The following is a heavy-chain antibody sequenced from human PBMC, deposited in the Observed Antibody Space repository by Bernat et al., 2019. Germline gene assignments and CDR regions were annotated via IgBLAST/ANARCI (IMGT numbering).Heavy chain of an antibody. Sequence: QVQLQESGPGLVKPSETLSLTCTVSGGSISSYYWSWIRQPPGKGLEWIGYIYYRGSTNYNPSLKSRVTISVDTSKNQFSLQLNSVTPEDTAVYYCARDIIAAAGEIFDYWGQGTLVTVSS. CDR2: IYYRGST. J-gene: IGHJ4*02. D-gene: IGHD6-13*01. CDR3: ARDIIAAAGEIFDY. V-gene: IGHV4-59*12. CDR1: GGSISSYY.